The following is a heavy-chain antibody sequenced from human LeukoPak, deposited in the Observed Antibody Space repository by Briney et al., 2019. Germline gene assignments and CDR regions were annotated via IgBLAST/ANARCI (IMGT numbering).Heavy chain of an antibody. CDR2: ISSSSSYI. Sequence: GGSLRLSCAASGFTFSSYSMNWVRQAPGKGLEWVSSISSSSSYIYYADSVKGRFTISRDNAKNSLYLQMNSLRAEDTAVYYCARTASRDYVWGSYRPHYFDYWGQGTLVTVSS. CDR3: ARTASRDYVWGSYRPHYFDY. J-gene: IGHJ4*02. D-gene: IGHD3-16*02. V-gene: IGHV3-21*01. CDR1: GFTFSSYS.